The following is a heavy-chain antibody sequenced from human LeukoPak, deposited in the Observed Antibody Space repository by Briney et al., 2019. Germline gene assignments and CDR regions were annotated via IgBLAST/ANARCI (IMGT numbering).Heavy chain of an antibody. CDR2: ISSSSSTI. D-gene: IGHD3-22*01. CDR1: GFTFSSYW. Sequence: PGGSLRLSCAASGFTFSSYWISWVRQAPGKGLEWVSYISSSSSTIYYADSVKGRFTISRDNAKNSLYLQMNSLRAEDTAVYYCAREPSGMIVEAEFDYWGQGTLVTVSS. CDR3: AREPSGMIVEAEFDY. V-gene: IGHV3-48*01. J-gene: IGHJ4*02.